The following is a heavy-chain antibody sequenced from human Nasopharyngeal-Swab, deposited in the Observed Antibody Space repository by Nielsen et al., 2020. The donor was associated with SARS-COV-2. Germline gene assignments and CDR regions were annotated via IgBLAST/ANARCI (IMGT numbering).Heavy chain of an antibody. D-gene: IGHD2-8*01. CDR2: INPNSGDT. CDR3: ARDDGDVPGVTGSGPPGGF. Sequence: ASVTVSCKASGYTFTDYYMHLVRQAPGQGLEWMGRINPNSGDTNYAQNFQGRVTMTRDTSIKTAYMELSSLRSDDTAVYYCARDDGDVPGVTGSGPPGGFWGQGTLVTVSS. J-gene: IGHJ4*02. CDR1: GYTFTDYY. V-gene: IGHV1-2*06.